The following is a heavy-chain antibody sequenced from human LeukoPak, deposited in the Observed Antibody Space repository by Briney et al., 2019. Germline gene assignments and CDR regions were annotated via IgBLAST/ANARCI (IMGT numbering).Heavy chain of an antibody. Sequence: SETLSLTCTVSGGSISSYYWSWIRQPPGKGLEWIGYIYYSGSTNYNPSLKSRVTISVDTSKNQFSLKLSSVTAADTAVYYCARQDSSGYIDAFDIWGRGTMVTVSS. CDR2: IYYSGST. J-gene: IGHJ3*02. CDR3: ARQDSSGYIDAFDI. D-gene: IGHD3-22*01. CDR1: GGSISSYY. V-gene: IGHV4-59*01.